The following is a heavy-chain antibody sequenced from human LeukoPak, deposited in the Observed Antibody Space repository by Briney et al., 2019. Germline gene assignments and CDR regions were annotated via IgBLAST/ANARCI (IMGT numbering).Heavy chain of an antibody. CDR2: IYTSGST. D-gene: IGHD2-2*01. Sequence: MPSETLSLTCTVSGGSISSYYWSWIRQPAGKGLEWIGRIYTSGSTNYNPSLKSRVTMSVDTSKNQFSLKLSSVTAADTAVYYCARDLVSLYQLNAPPYGMDVWGQGTTVTVSS. V-gene: IGHV4-4*07. J-gene: IGHJ6*02. CDR1: GGSISSYY. CDR3: ARDLVSLYQLNAPPYGMDV.